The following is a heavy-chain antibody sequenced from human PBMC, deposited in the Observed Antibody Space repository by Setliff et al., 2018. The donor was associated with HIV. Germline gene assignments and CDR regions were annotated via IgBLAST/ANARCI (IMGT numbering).Heavy chain of an antibody. CDR2: IHFSGST. J-gene: IGHJ5*01. Sequence: SETLSLTCIVSGDSIISSRNFWGWIRQPPGKGLEWIGNIHFSGSTYYNPSLKSRVTVSVDPSKNQFSLKLSSVTAADTAVYYCARTTYSGSYFNDSWGQGTLVTVSS. CDR1: GDSIISSRNF. CDR3: ARTTYSGSYFNDS. D-gene: IGHD1-26*01. V-gene: IGHV4-39*01.